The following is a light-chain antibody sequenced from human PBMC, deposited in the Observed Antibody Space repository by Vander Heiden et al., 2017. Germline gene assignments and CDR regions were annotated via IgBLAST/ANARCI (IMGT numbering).Light chain of an antibody. CDR3: QQYNSYPFT. Sequence: DIQLTPSPSSRSASVGDRVTITCRASQGDANYLAWFQQKPGQAPKSLIYGASSLQSGVPSKFSGSGYGTEFILTISSLQPEDFATYFCQQYNSYPFTFGPGTKVDLK. CDR2: GAS. CDR1: QGDANY. J-gene: IGKJ3*01. V-gene: IGKV1-16*02.